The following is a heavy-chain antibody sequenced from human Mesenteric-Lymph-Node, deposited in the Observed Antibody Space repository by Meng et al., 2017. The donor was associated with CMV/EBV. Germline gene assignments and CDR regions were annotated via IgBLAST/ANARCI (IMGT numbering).Heavy chain of an antibody. CDR3: TRARGRIAATEDYFDY. Sequence: GGSLRLSCAASGFTFSSYWMHWVRQAPGKGLVWVSRINSDGSSTNYADSVKGRFTISRDNAKNTLYLQMNSLRAEDTAVYYCTRARGRIAATEDYFDYWGQGTPVTVSS. CDR1: GFTFSSYW. J-gene: IGHJ4*02. CDR2: INSDGSST. D-gene: IGHD6-13*01. V-gene: IGHV3-74*01.